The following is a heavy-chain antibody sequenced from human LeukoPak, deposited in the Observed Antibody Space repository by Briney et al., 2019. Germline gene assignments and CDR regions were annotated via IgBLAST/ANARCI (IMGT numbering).Heavy chain of an antibody. V-gene: IGHV3-23*01. CDR1: GFTFSSYA. J-gene: IGHJ4*02. Sequence: PGGSLRLSCAASGFTFSSYAMSWVRQAPGKGLEWVSTVTGSGTTTYYADSVKGRFTISRDNSKNTLYLQMNSLRAEDTAVYYCAKVRSAAAGAFDYWGQGTLVTVSS. CDR2: VTGSGTTT. D-gene: IGHD6-13*01. CDR3: AKVRSAAAGAFDY.